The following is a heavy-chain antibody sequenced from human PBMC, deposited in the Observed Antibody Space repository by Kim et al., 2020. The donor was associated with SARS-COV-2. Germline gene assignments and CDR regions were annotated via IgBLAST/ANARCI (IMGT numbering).Heavy chain of an antibody. V-gene: IGHV3-33*01. CDR1: GFTFSSYG. D-gene: IGHD2-2*01. J-gene: IGHJ2*01. Sequence: GGSLRLSCAASGFTFSSYGMHWVRQAPGKGLKWVAVIWYDGSNKYYADSVKGRFTISRDNSKNTLYLQMNSLRAEDTAVYYCASVYCSSTSCYPWYFDLWGRGTLVTVSS. CDR2: IWYDGSNK. CDR3: ASVYCSSTSCYPWYFDL.